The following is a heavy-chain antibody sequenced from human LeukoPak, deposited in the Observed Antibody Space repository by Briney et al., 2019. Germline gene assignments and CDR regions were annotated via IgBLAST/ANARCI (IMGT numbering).Heavy chain of an antibody. Sequence: ASVKVSCKASGYTFTGYYMHWVRQTPGQGLEWMGWINPNSGGTNYAQKFQGRVTMTRDTSISTAYMELSRLRSDDTAVYYCARGVNSSSRYGYYYYYYMDVWGKGTTVTISS. CDR2: INPNSGGT. V-gene: IGHV1-2*02. CDR3: ARGVNSSSRYGYYYYYYMDV. D-gene: IGHD6-13*01. CDR1: GYTFTGYY. J-gene: IGHJ6*03.